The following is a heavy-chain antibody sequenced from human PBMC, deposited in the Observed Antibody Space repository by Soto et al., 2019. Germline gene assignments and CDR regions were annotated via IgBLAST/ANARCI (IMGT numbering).Heavy chain of an antibody. CDR2: INPDTGGT. V-gene: IGHV1-2*04. Sequence: ASVKVSCKTSGYTFTGYYLHWMRQAPGKGLEWMGWINPDTGGTDLTQKFQGWVTMTRDTSISTAYMELSNVKPDDTAVYYCARAVGREGSIWHRGEFDCWGQGSLVTVSS. CDR1: GYTFTGYY. D-gene: IGHD3-10*01. J-gene: IGHJ4*02. CDR3: ARAVGREGSIWHRGEFDC.